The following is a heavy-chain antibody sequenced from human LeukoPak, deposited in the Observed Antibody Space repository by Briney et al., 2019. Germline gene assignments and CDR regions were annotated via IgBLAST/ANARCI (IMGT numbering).Heavy chain of an antibody. Sequence: SETLSLTCTVSGVSISRSTYYWGWIRQPPGKGLEWIGSIYSSGNTYYNPSLKSRVTISVDTSKKQFSLKLGSVTAADTAVYYCAESISAAGHGWFDPWGQGTLVTVSS. D-gene: IGHD6-13*01. V-gene: IGHV4-39*01. CDR1: GVSISRSTYY. J-gene: IGHJ5*02. CDR2: IYSSGNT. CDR3: AESISAAGHGWFDP.